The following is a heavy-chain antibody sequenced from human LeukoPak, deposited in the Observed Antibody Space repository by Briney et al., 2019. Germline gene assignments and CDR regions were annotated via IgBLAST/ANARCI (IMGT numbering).Heavy chain of an antibody. Sequence: ASVKVSCKASGYTFTSYDINWVRQATGQGLEWMGWMSPNSGNTGYAQKFQGRVTMTRNTSISTAYMELSSLRSEDTAVYYCARVCSGGSCYTPPFDYWGQGTLVTVSS. D-gene: IGHD2-15*01. J-gene: IGHJ4*02. CDR3: ARVCSGGSCYTPPFDY. CDR1: GYTFTSYD. V-gene: IGHV1-8*01. CDR2: MSPNSGNT.